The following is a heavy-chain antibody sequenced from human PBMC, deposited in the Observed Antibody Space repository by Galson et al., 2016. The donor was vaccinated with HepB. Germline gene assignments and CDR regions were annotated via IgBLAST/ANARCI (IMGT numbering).Heavy chain of an antibody. Sequence: SLRLSCAVSGFTRSCGMHWVRQAPGKGLEWVTVISSDGSNKYYADSVKGRFTISRDNSKNTLYLQMNSLRTEDTAVYYCAKWHDDGDYPKYYYYIDVWGKGTTVIVSS. CDR1: GFTRSCG. CDR3: AKWHDDGDYPKYYYYIDV. J-gene: IGHJ6*03. CDR2: ISSDGSNK. D-gene: IGHD4-17*01. V-gene: IGHV3-30*18.